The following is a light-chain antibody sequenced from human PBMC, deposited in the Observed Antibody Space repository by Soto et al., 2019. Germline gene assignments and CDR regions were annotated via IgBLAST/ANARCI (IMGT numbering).Light chain of an antibody. CDR3: QQYNSYSEA. V-gene: IGKV1-5*01. CDR1: QSISSW. Sequence: DIQMTQSPSSLSASVGDRVSITCRASQSISSWLAWYQQKPGKAPKLLMFDTFSLESGVPSRFSGSRSGTEFTLTISSLQPDDYATYYCQQYNSYSEAFGQGTK. CDR2: DTF. J-gene: IGKJ1*01.